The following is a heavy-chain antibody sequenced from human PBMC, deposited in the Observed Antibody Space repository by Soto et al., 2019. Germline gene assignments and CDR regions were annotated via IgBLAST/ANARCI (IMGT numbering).Heavy chain of an antibody. CDR1: GGTFSSYT. J-gene: IGHJ4*02. D-gene: IGHD5-12*01. Sequence: QVQLVQSGAEVKKPGSSVKVSCKASGGTFSSYTISWVRQAPGQGLEWMGRIIPILGIANYAQKFQGRVTITADKSTSTAYMELSSLRSEDTAVYYCARRGYSGYRFDYWGQGTLVTVSS. V-gene: IGHV1-69*02. CDR2: IIPILGIA. CDR3: ARRGYSGYRFDY.